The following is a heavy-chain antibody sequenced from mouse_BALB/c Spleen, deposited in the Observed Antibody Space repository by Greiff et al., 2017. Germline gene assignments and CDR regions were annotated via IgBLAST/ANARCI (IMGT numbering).Heavy chain of an antibody. J-gene: IGHJ2*01. Sequence: QVQLKESGAELVRPGASVTLSCKASGYTFTDYEMHWVKQTPVHGLEWIGAIDPETGGTAYNQKFKGKATLTADKSSSTAYMELRSLTSEDSAVYYCTHYYGSSYDYWGQGTTRTVSS. V-gene: IGHV1-15*01. CDR1: GYTFTDYE. CDR2: IDPETGGT. CDR3: THYYGSSYDY. D-gene: IGHD1-1*01.